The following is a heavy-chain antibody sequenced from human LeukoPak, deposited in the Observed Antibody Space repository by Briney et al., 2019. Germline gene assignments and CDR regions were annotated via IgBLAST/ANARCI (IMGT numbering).Heavy chain of an antibody. CDR3: ARDWKGDYFDH. J-gene: IGHJ4*02. CDR2: IRSDGSDK. Sequence: GGSLRLSCAASGFTFSNYGMHWVRQAPGKGLGWVAFIRSDGSDKYYADSVKGRFTISRDSSKNTLYLQMNSLRAEDTAVYYCARDWKGDYFDHWGQGTLVTVSS. V-gene: IGHV3-30*02. CDR1: GFTFSNYG. D-gene: IGHD1-1*01.